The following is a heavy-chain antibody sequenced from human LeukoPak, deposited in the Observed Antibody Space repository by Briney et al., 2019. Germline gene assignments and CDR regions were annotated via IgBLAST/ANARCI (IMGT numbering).Heavy chain of an antibody. Sequence: SVKVSCKASGGTFSSYAISWVRQAPGQGLEWMGGIIPIFGTANYAQKFQGRVTITADESTSTAYMELSSLRSEDTAVYYCTRDRGGSYYFDYWGQGTLVTVSS. D-gene: IGHD1-26*01. J-gene: IGHJ4*02. CDR1: GGTFSSYA. CDR3: TRDRGGSYYFDY. V-gene: IGHV1-69*01. CDR2: IIPIFGTA.